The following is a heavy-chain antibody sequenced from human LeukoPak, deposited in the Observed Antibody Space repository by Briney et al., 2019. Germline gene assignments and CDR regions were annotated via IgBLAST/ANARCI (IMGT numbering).Heavy chain of an antibody. V-gene: IGHV5-51*01. D-gene: IGHD2-2*01. CDR2: IYPGDSDT. CDR1: GYSFTSYW. Sequence: GESLKISCKGSGYSFTSYWIGWVRQMPGEGLEWMGIIYPGDSDTRYSPSFQGQVTISADKSISTAYLQWSSLKASDTAMYYCARGWGGLRYCSSTSCPPVWFDPWGQGTLVTVSS. CDR3: ARGWGGLRYCSSTSCPPVWFDP. J-gene: IGHJ5*02.